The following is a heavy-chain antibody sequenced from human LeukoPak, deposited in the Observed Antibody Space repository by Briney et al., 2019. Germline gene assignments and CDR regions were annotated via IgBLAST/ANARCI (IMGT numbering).Heavy chain of an antibody. J-gene: IGHJ3*02. CDR2: INPNSGGT. Sequence: ASVKVSCKASGYTFTGYYLHWVRQAPGQGLEWMGRINPNSGGTNYAQKFQGSVTMTRDTSISTAYMELSRLRSDDTAVYYCAREMTTVTHDAFDIWGQGTMVTVSS. CDR1: GYTFTGYY. D-gene: IGHD4-17*01. V-gene: IGHV1-2*06. CDR3: AREMTTVTHDAFDI.